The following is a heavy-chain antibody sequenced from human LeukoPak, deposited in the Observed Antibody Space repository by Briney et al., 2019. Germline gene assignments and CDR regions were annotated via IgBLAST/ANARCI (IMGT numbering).Heavy chain of an antibody. J-gene: IGHJ5*02. D-gene: IGHD3-3*01. Sequence: PSGTLSLTCAVSGGSISSSNWWSWVRQPPGKGLEWIGEIYHSGSTNYNPSLKSRVTISVDKSKNQFSLKLSSVTAADTAVYYCARDGAGSDYDFWSGYYKSWFDPWGQGTLVTVSS. V-gene: IGHV4-4*02. CDR3: ARDGAGSDYDFWSGYYKSWFDP. CDR1: GGSISSSNW. CDR2: IYHSGST.